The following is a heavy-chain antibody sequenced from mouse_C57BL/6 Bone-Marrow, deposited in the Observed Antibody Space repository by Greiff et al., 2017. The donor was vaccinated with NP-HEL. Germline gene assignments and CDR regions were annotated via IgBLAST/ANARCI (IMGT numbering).Heavy chain of an antibody. V-gene: IGHV3-6*01. D-gene: IGHD1-1*01. CDR3: ASDHYYGIV. CDR1: GYSITSGYY. J-gene: IGHJ1*03. CDR2: ISYDGSN. Sequence: EVKLMESGPGLVKPSQSLSLTCSVTGYSITSGYYWNWIRQFPGNKLEWMGYISYDGSNNYNPSLKNRISITRDTSKNQFFLKLNSVTTEDTATYYCASDHYYGIVWGTGTTVTVSS.